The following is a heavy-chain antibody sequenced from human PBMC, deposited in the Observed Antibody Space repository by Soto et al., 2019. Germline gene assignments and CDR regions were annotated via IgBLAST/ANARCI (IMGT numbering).Heavy chain of an antibody. CDR2: ISYDGTNK. CDR1: VFSFSISP. CDR3: ARDPKTSGGQHWAFNYFDS. J-gene: IGHJ4*02. V-gene: IGHV3-30-3*01. D-gene: IGHD7-27*01. Sequence: GGSLRIACASSVFSFSISPMHWVRQAPGKGPDWVALISYDGTNKFYADSVKGRFTISRDNSKSTLYLQVDSLRPEDAAVYYCARDPKTSGGQHWAFNYFDSWGQGTMVTVSS.